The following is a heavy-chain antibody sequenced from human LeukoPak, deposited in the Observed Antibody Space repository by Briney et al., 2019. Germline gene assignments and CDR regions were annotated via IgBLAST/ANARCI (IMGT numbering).Heavy chain of an antibody. V-gene: IGHV3-11*03. CDR2: LSSSGRYT. D-gene: IGHD2-2*01. CDR3: ARHSEGPVNDAFDI. Sequence: GGSLRLSCAASGFSFSEYYMTWIRQAPGKGLEWVSNLSSSGRYTDYADSVRGRFTISRDNAKKSLYLQMNSLRAEDTAVYYCARHSEGPVNDAFDIWGQGTKVTVSS. CDR1: GFSFSEYY. J-gene: IGHJ3*02.